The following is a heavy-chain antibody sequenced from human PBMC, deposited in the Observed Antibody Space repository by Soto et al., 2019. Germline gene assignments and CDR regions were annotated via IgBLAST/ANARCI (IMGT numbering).Heavy chain of an antibody. CDR3: ARHTYSSGLDY. V-gene: IGHV3-9*01. D-gene: IGHD6-19*01. CDR2: ISWNSGSI. J-gene: IGHJ4*02. CDR1: GFTFDDYA. Sequence: EVQLVESGGGLVQPGRSLRLSCAASGFTFDDYAMQWVRQAPGKGLEWVSGISWNSGSIGYADSVKGRFTISRDNAKNSLYLQMNSLRAEDTALYYCARHTYSSGLDYWGQGTLVTVSS.